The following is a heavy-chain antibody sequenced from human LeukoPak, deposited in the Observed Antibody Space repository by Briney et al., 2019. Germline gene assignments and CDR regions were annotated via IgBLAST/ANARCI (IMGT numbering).Heavy chain of an antibody. Sequence: KCGESLKISCKGSGYSFASYWIGWVRQMPGKGLEWMGIIYPGDSDTRYSPSFQGQVTISADKSISTAYLQWSSLKASDTAMYYCARQLDTVQLERPYYFDYWGQGTLVTVSS. CDR2: IYPGDSDT. V-gene: IGHV5-51*01. CDR1: GYSFASYW. CDR3: ARQLDTVQLERPYYFDY. D-gene: IGHD1-1*01. J-gene: IGHJ4*02.